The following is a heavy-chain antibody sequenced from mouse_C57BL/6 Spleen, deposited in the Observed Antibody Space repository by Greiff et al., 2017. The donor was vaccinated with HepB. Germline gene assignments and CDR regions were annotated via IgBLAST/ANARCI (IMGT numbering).Heavy chain of an antibody. D-gene: IGHD2-4*01. J-gene: IGHJ1*03. CDR3: ARRLYDYDWYFDV. CDR2: IYPGDGDT. CDR1: GYAFSSSW. V-gene: IGHV1-82*01. Sequence: VPLQQSGPELVKPGASVKISCKASGYAFSSSWMNWVKQRPGKGLEWIGRIYPGDGDTNYNGKFKGKATLTADKSSSTAYMQLSSLTSEDSAVYFCARRLYDYDWYFDVWGTGTTVTVSS.